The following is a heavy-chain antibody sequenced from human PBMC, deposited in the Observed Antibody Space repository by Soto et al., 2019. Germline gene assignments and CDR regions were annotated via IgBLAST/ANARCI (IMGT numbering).Heavy chain of an antibody. V-gene: IGHV1-18*01. Sequence: QVQLVQSGAEVKKPGASVKVSCKASGYTFINYGINWVRQAPGQGLEWMGWISTHNDNANYAQKFQGRVTMTTDTSTATAYMEVRDLTSDDTAVYYCARVDSGAGGTESDHGGLGTLVTVSS. CDR2: ISTHNDNA. CDR3: ARVDSGAGGTESDH. J-gene: IGHJ5*02. D-gene: IGHD2-15*01. CDR1: GYTFINYG.